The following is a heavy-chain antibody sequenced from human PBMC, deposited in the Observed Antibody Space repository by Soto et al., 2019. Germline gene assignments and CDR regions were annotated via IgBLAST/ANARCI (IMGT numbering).Heavy chain of an antibody. CDR3: ARGGGYYSVNSPHYDVKD. Sequence: EVHLVESGGGLVKPGGSLTLSCAASGFTFSSYNMNWVRQAPGRGLEWVSTISASRTYIDYADSVKGRFTISTDNARNSLFLQMTSLRAEDTAVYYCARGGGYYSVNSPHYDVKDWGRGTLVTVSS. D-gene: IGHD3-22*01. CDR2: ISASRTYI. V-gene: IGHV3-21*01. J-gene: IGHJ4*02. CDR1: GFTFSSYN.